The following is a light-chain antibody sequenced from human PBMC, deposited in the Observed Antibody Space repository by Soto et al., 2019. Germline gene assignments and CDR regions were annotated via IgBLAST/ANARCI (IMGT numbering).Light chain of an antibody. CDR2: DAS. CDR3: QQYNTYSSLT. V-gene: IGKV1-5*01. CDR1: QSISSW. J-gene: IGKJ4*01. Sequence: DIQMTPSPSTPSASVGDRVTITFPASQSISSWLAWYQQKLGRASRLLIYDASSLESGVPSRFSGSGYGTEFTLTISSLQPDDFATYYCQQYNTYSSLTFGGGTKVDIK.